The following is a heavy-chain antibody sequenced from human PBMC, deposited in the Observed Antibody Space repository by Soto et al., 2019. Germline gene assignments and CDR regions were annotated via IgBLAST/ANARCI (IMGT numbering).Heavy chain of an antibody. CDR2: IYYSGST. V-gene: IGHV4-59*01. CDR1: GGSISSYY. D-gene: IGHD3-16*02. J-gene: IGHJ4*02. Sequence: SETLSLTCTFSGGSISSYYWSWIRQPPGKGLEWIGYIYYSGSTNYNPSLKSRVTISVDTSKNQFSLKLSSVTAADTAVYYCARSYVWGSYRYTNWGQGTLVTVSS. CDR3: ARSYVWGSYRYTN.